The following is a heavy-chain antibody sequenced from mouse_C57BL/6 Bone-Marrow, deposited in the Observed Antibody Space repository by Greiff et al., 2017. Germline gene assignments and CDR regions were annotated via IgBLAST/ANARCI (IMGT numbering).Heavy chain of an antibody. D-gene: IGHD1-1*01. CDR3: ARVGGRGYFDG. CDR1: GYTFTSYW. Sequence: QVQLQQPGAELVKPGASVKLSCKASGYTFTSYWMHWVKQRPGQGLEWIGMIHPNSGSTNYHEKFKSKATLTVDKSSSTAYMQLSSLTSEDSAVYYCARVGGRGYFDGGGTGTTVTVSS. V-gene: IGHV1-64*01. J-gene: IGHJ1*03. CDR2: IHPNSGST.